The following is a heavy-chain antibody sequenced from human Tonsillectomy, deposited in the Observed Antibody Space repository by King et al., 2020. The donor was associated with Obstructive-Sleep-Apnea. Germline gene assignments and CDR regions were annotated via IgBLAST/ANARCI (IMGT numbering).Heavy chain of an antibody. J-gene: IGHJ4*02. Sequence: QLVQSGAEVKKPGSSVKVSCKASGGTFSSYAISWVRQAPGQGLEWMGRIIPILGIANYAQKFQGRVTITADKSTSTAYMELSSLTSEDTAVYYCARGLVAGFFDYWGQGTLVTVSS. CDR1: GGTFSSYA. D-gene: IGHD6-19*01. V-gene: IGHV1-69*09. CDR2: IIPILGIA. CDR3: ARGLVAGFFDY.